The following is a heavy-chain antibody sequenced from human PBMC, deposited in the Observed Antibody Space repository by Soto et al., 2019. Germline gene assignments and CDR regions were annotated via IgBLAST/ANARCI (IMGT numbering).Heavy chain of an antibody. J-gene: IGHJ4*02. Sequence: QVQLVQSGAEVKKPGSSVKVSCTASGGTFNFYSISWVRQAPGQGLEWVGRVIPMVGMSEYAQKFQGRVTITADQSTSTADMNLRSLRSEDTAVYYCATNYGSGSAHFDYWGQGTLVTVSS. CDR3: ATNYGSGSAHFDY. V-gene: IGHV1-69*02. D-gene: IGHD3-10*01. CDR2: VIPMVGMS. CDR1: GGTFNFYS.